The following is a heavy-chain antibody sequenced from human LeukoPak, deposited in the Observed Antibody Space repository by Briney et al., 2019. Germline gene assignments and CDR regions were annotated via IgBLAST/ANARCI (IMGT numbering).Heavy chain of an antibody. Sequence: SEPLSLTCTVSGGSISSGGYYWSWIRQHPGKGLEWIGYIYYSGSTYYNPSLKSRVTISVDTSKNQFSLKLSSVTAADTAVYYCARAPESDGYNLGHFDYWGQGTLVTVSS. J-gene: IGHJ4*02. CDR1: GGSISSGGYY. D-gene: IGHD5-24*01. CDR2: IYYSGST. CDR3: ARAPESDGYNLGHFDY. V-gene: IGHV4-31*03.